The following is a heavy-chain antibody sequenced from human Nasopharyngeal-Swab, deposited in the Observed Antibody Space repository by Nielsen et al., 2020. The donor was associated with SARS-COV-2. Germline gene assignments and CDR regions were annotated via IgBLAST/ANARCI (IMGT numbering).Heavy chain of an antibody. J-gene: IGHJ4*02. CDR3: ARETAAADHFGY. CDR2: IYYSGST. CDR1: GGSISSGDYY. V-gene: IGHV4-30-4*01. D-gene: IGHD6-13*01. Sequence: SETLSLTCTVSGGSISSGDYYWSWIRQPPGKGLEWIGYIYYSGSTYYNPSLKSRVTISVDTSKNQFSLKLSSVTAADTAVYYCARETAAADHFGYWGQGTLVTVSS.